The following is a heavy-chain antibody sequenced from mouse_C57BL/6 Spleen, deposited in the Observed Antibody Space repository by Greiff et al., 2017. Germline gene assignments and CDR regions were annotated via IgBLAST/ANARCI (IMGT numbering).Heavy chain of an antibody. Sequence: QVQLQQPGAELVMPGASVKLSCKASGYTFTSYWMHWVKQRPGQGLEWIGEIDPSDSYTNYNQKFKGKSTLAVDKSSSTAYMQLSSLTSEDSAVYYCARYGDYVGWYFDVWGTGTTVTVSS. CDR1: GYTFTSYW. D-gene: IGHD2-4*01. CDR2: IDPSDSYT. CDR3: ARYGDYVGWYFDV. J-gene: IGHJ1*03. V-gene: IGHV1-69*01.